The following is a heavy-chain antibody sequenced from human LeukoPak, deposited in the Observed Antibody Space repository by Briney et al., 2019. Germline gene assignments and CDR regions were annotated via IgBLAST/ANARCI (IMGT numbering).Heavy chain of an antibody. CDR2: IRGKAYGGTT. Sequence: GGSLRLSCTASGFTFGDYGMSWVRQAPGKGLEWASFIRGKAYGGTTEYAASVKGRFTISRDASKSIAYLQMNSLKTEDTAVYYCTRVTYYGSGSYYTYFDYWGQGTLVTVSS. V-gene: IGHV3-49*04. CDR3: TRVTYYGSGSYYTYFDY. J-gene: IGHJ4*02. CDR1: GFTFGDYG. D-gene: IGHD3-10*01.